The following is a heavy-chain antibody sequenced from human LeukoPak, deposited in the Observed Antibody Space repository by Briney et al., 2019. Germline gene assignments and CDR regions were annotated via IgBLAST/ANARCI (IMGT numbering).Heavy chain of an antibody. Sequence: ASVKVSCKASGYTFTGYDINWVRQATGQGLEWMGWMNPNSGNTGYAQKFQGRVTMTRNTSISTAYMELSSLRSEDTAVYYCARFRGCSGGTCPVYYYYYYMDVWGKGTTVTVSS. V-gene: IGHV1-8*01. D-gene: IGHD2-15*01. CDR1: GYTFTGYD. J-gene: IGHJ6*03. CDR3: ARFRGCSGGTCPVYYYYYYMDV. CDR2: MNPNSGNT.